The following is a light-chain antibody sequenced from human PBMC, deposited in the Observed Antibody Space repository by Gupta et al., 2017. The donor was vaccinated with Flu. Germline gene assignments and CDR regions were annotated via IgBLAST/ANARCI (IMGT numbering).Light chain of an antibody. CDR2: EVS. J-gene: IGLJ2*01. V-gene: IGLV2-14*01. Sequence: QSALTQPASGSGSPGQSIDISTTGTSSVFGGYDYVSWYPQHPGKAPELMIFEVSSRPSGIAARFSGSKSATTASLTIAWLLAEDEAYYYCLSYTNTNNVVVFGGGTKLTVL. CDR3: LSYTNTNNVVV. CDR1: SSVFGGYDY.